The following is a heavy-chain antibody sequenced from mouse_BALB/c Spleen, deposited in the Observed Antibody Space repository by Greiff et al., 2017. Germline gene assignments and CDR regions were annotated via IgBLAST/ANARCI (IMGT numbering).Heavy chain of an antibody. Sequence: EVKLVESGTVLARPGASVKMSCKASGYTFTSYWMHWVKQRPGQGLEWIGAIYPGNSDTSYNQKFKGKAKLTAVTSTSTAYMELSSLTNEDSAVYYCTRVRRGYYYAMDYWGQGTSVTVSS. J-gene: IGHJ4*01. CDR3: TRVRRGYYYAMDY. V-gene: IGHV1-5*01. CDR2: IYPGNSDT. CDR1: GYTFTSYW. D-gene: IGHD2-14*01.